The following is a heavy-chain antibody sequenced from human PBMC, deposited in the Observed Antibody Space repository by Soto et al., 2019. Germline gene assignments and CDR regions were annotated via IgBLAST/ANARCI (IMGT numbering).Heavy chain of an antibody. CDR2: ISSDNGNT. D-gene: IGHD5-18*01. CDR3: ARCIQQDYYYGMDV. Sequence: QAQLVQSGAEVKKPGASVKVSCKASGYTFYSHSISWVRQAPGQGLEWMGWISSDNGNTRDAQKFRGRVTMTTDTSTSTVYMELRNLRSDDTAVYYCARCIQQDYYYGMDVWGQGTTVTVSS. J-gene: IGHJ6*02. CDR1: GYTFYSHS. V-gene: IGHV1-18*01.